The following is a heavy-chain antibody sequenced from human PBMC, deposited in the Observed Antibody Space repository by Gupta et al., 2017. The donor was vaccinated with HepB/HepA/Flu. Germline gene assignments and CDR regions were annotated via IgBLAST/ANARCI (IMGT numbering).Heavy chain of an antibody. Sequence: EVQMVESGGGLIQPGGSLRLSCAASGFTVSSNYMSWVRQAPGKGLEWVSLIYSGGSTDYADSVKGRVTISRDNTKNTLYLQMKSLRPEDTAVDYCARVTPIVDGGQGTLVTVSS. CDR3: ARVTPIVD. J-gene: IGHJ4*02. CDR1: GFTVSSNY. CDR2: IYSGGST. D-gene: IGHD2-21*01. V-gene: IGHV3-53*01.